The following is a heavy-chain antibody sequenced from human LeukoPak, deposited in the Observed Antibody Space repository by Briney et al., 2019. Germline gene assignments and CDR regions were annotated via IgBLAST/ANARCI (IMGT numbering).Heavy chain of an antibody. CDR3: ARDFPDCSSTSCYGHFQH. D-gene: IGHD2-2*01. Sequence: ASVEVSCKASGYTFTSYGISWVRQAPGQGLEWMGWISAYNGNTNYAQKLQGRVTMTTDTSTSTAYMELRSLRSDDTAVYYCARDFPDCSSTSCYGHFQHWGQGTLVTVSS. CDR1: GYTFTSYG. J-gene: IGHJ1*01. CDR2: ISAYNGNT. V-gene: IGHV1-18*01.